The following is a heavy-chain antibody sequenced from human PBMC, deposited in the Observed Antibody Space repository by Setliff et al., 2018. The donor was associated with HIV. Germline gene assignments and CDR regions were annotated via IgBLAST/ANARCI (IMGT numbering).Heavy chain of an antibody. Sequence: GGSLRLSCTASGFTFGDYAMSWVRQAPGKGLEWVAFIQYDGRKNNYADSVKGRFTISRDNSRNTVFLQMNNLRTEDTAVYYCAKDQGRVNDHWGLGTLVTVSS. CDR2: IQYDGRKN. CDR3: AKDQGRVNDH. J-gene: IGHJ4*02. D-gene: IGHD3-16*01. CDR1: GFTFGDYA. V-gene: IGHV3-30*02.